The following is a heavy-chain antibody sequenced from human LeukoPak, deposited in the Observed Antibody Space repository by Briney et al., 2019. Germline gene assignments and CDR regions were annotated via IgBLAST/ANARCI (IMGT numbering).Heavy chain of an antibody. CDR3: ARHSLSNYYDSSGLADY. V-gene: IGHV5-51*01. CDR1: GYSFTTYW. D-gene: IGHD3-22*01. J-gene: IGHJ4*02. Sequence: GESLKISCKGSGYSFTTYWIGWVRQVPGKGLEWMGIIYPGDSDTRYSPSFQGQVTISADKSISTAYLQWSSLKASDTAMYYCARHSLSNYYDSSGLADYWGQGTLVTVSS. CDR2: IYPGDSDT.